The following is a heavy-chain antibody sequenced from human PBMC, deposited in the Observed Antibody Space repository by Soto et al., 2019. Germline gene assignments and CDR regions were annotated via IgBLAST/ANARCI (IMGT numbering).Heavy chain of an antibody. CDR2: ISAYNGNT. V-gene: IGHV1-18*01. CDR3: ARDFLAYDSSGNYFGY. J-gene: IGHJ4*02. D-gene: IGHD3-22*01. CDR1: GYTFTSYG. Sequence: GASVKVSCKASGYTFTSYGISWVRQAPGQGLEWMGWISAYNGNTNYAQKLQGRVTMTTDTSTSTAYMELRSLRSDDTAVYYCARDFLAYDSSGNYFGYWGQGTLVTVSS.